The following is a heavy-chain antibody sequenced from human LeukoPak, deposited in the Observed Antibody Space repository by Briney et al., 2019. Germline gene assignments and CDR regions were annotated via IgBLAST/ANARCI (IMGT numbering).Heavy chain of an antibody. J-gene: IGHJ4*02. CDR2: IKGDGSDK. CDR1: GFTFSSYA. CDR3: ATEHWGPNS. D-gene: IGHD3-16*01. Sequence: GGSLRLSCAASGFTFSSYAMSWVRQAPGKGLEWLANIKGDGSDKNYVDSVKGRFTISRDNAKNSLFLQMSSLRGEDTALYYCATEHWGPNSWGQGTLVTVSS. V-gene: IGHV3-7*01.